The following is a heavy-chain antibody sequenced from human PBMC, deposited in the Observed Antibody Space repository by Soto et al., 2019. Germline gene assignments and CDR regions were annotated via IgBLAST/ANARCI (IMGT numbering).Heavy chain of an antibody. J-gene: IGHJ4*02. Sequence: EVQLVESGGGLVQPGGSLKLSCAASGFTFSGSAMHWVRQASGKGLEWVGRIRNKGNNYATAYAASVKGRFTISRDDSKNTAYLQMNSLKTEDTAVYYCTIYVGDNWSYSNYFDYWGQGTLVTVSS. CDR3: TIYVGDNWSYSNYFDY. CDR2: IRNKGNNYAT. CDR1: GFTFSGSA. D-gene: IGHD1-1*01. V-gene: IGHV3-73*01.